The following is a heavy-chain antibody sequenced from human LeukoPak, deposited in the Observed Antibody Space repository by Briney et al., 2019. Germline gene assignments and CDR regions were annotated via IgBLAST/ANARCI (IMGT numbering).Heavy chain of an antibody. CDR1: GGSISSGGYY. J-gene: IGHJ3*02. V-gene: IGHV4-31*03. Sequence: PSETLSLTCTVSGGSISSGGYYWSWIRQHPGKGLEWIGYIYYSGSTYYNPSLKSRVTISVDTSKNQLSLKLSSVTAADTAVYYCARVGLGTAVFIDAFDIWGQGTMVTVSS. CDR2: IYYSGST. CDR3: ARVGLGTAVFIDAFDI. D-gene: IGHD3-3*01.